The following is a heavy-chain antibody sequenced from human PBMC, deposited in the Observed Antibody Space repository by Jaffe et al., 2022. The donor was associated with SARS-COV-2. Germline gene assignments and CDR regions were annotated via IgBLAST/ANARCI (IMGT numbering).Heavy chain of an antibody. V-gene: IGHV3-7*03. CDR3: ATDRGEQWLEQPGGDY. J-gene: IGHJ4*02. D-gene: IGHD6-19*01. CDR2: IKQDGSEE. CDR1: TFTFTSYW. Sequence: EVHLVESGGGLVQPGGSLRLSCTASTFTFTSYWMSWVRQAPGKGLQWVANIKQDGSEEYYLDSVKGRFTISRDNAKNALYLQMNSLRAEDTAVYYCATDRGEQWLEQPGGDYWGQGTLVTVSS.